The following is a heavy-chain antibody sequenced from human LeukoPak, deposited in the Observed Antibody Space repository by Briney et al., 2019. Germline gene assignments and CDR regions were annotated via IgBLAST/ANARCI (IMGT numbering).Heavy chain of an antibody. CDR2: ISGSGDNT. J-gene: IGHJ4*02. V-gene: IGHV3-23*01. D-gene: IGHD2-15*01. CDR1: GFTFSSYA. Sequence: GGSLRLSCAASGFTFSSYAMSWVRQAPGKGLEWVSGISGSGDNTYYADSVKGRFNISRDSSKNTLYLQMNSLRAEDTAVYYCARVKRDCSGGTCYSYDYWGQGTLVTVSS. CDR3: ARVKRDCSGGTCYSYDY.